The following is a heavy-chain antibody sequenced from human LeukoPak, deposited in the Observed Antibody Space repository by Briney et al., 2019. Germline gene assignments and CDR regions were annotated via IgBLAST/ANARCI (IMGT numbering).Heavy chain of an antibody. D-gene: IGHD1-7*01. CDR1: GFTFSSYD. CDR2: IGTADDT. CDR3: AREIRATVITRHYYYGIDV. V-gene: IGHV3-13*01. J-gene: IGHJ6*02. Sequence: PGGSLRLSCAASGFTFSSYDMHWVRQVTGKGLEWVSAIGTADDTYYLGSVKGRFTISRENAKNVLYLQMSSLRAEDTAVYYCAREIRATVITRHYYYGIDVWGQGTTVTVSS.